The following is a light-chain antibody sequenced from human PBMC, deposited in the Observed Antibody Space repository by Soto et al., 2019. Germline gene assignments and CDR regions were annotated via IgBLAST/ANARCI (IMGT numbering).Light chain of an antibody. CDR3: QQYNSYPLT. CDR2: KAS. J-gene: IGKJ4*01. CDR1: QSVSSW. V-gene: IGKV1-5*03. Sequence: DIQMTQSPSTLSASVGYRFSISCRASQSVSSWLAWYQQKPGQAPKLLIYKASSLESAVPSRFSGSGSGTEFTLTISGLQPDDFATYYCQQYNSYPLTFGGGTTGDI.